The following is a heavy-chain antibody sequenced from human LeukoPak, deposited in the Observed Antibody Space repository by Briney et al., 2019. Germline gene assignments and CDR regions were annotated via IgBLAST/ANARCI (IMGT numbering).Heavy chain of an antibody. J-gene: IGHJ4*02. D-gene: IGHD3-22*01. Sequence: SETLSLTCTVSGGSISSSSYYWGWIRQPPGKGLEWIGSIYYSGSTYYNPSLKSRVTISVDTSKNQFSLKLSSVTAADTAVYYCARVFGYYHSSGLPRRYYFDYWGQGTLVTVSS. CDR3: ARVFGYYHSSGLPRRYYFDY. V-gene: IGHV4-39*07. CDR2: IYYSGST. CDR1: GGSISSSSYY.